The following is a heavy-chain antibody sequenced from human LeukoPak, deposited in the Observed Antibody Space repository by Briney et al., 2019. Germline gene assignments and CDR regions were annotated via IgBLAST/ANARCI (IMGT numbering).Heavy chain of an antibody. CDR1: GFTLSSYS. CDR3: ARVLAGYYDSSAYSGNDAFDI. D-gene: IGHD3-22*01. Sequence: KPGGSLRLSCAASGFTLSSYSMNWVRQAPGKGLEWVSSISSSSSYIYYAASVKGRFTISRDNAKNSLYLQMNSLRAEDTAVYYCARVLAGYYDSSAYSGNDAFDIWGQGTMVTVSS. J-gene: IGHJ3*02. V-gene: IGHV3-21*01. CDR2: ISSSSSYI.